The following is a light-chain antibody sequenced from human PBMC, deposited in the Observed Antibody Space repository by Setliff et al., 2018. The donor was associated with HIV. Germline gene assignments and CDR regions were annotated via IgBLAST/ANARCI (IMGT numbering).Light chain of an antibody. CDR1: SSNIGNNY. V-gene: IGLV1-51*02. CDR3: ETFDSSLRAPV. CDR2: EDN. J-gene: IGLJ3*02. Sequence: TQPPSVSAAPGQKVTISCSGSSSNIGNNYVSWYQQVPGTAPKLLIFEDNKRPSGIPDRFSVSKSGTSTTLGITGLQTGDEADYYCETFDSSLRAPVFGGGTK.